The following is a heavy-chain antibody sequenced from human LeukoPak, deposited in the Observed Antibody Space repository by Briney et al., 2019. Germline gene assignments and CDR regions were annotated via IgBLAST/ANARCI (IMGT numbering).Heavy chain of an antibody. Sequence: GGSLRLSCAASGFTFISYNMNWVRQAPGKGLDWVSSISNSSTYIYYADSVKGRFTISRDNAKNSPYLQMNSLRAEDTAVYYCARVDTAMVTSFDYWGQGTLVTVSS. CDR3: ARVDTAMVTSFDY. D-gene: IGHD5-18*01. J-gene: IGHJ4*02. CDR1: GFTFISYN. CDR2: ISNSSTYI. V-gene: IGHV3-21*01.